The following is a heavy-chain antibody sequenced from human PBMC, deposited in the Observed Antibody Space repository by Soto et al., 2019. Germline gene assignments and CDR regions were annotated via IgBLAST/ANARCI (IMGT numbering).Heavy chain of an antibody. D-gene: IGHD4-17*01. J-gene: IGHJ6*03. V-gene: IGHV3-21*01. CDR3: ARDTGTVTTHYYYYMDV. Sequence: GGSLRLSCAASGFTFSSYSMNWVRQAPGKGLEWVSSISSSSSYIYYADSVKGRFTISRDNAKNSLYLQMNRLRAEDTAVYYCARDTGTVTTHYYYYMDVWGKGTTVTVSS. CDR1: GFTFSSYS. CDR2: ISSSSSYI.